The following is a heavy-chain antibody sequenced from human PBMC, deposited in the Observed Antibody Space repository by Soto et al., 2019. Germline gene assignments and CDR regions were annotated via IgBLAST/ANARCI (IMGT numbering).Heavy chain of an antibody. V-gene: IGHV3-23*01. CDR3: VKDWSGDKCPCMDV. Sequence: EVQLLESGGGSVQPGGSLRLSCAASEFTFSSYAMTWVRQAPGKGLEWVASITDSGGSTYYADSVKGRLTISRDNSENTVHLQMNGLRAEDTAIYYCVKDWSGDKCPCMDVWGQGTTVTVSS. CDR2: ITDSGGST. J-gene: IGHJ6*02. CDR1: EFTFSSYA. D-gene: IGHD3-3*01.